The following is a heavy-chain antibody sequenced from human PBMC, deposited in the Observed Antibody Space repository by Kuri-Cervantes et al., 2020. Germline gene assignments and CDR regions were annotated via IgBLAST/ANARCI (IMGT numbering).Heavy chain of an antibody. V-gene: IGHV3-33*01. CDR2: IWYDGSNK. D-gene: IGHD6-13*01. J-gene: IGHJ4*02. Sequence: GESLKISCAASGFTFSSYGMHWVRQAPGKGLEWVAVIWYDGSNKYYADSVKGRFTISRDNSKNTLYLQMSSLRAEDTAVYYCARLGIAAAGTPDDYWGQGTLVTVSS. CDR1: GFTFSSYG. CDR3: ARLGIAAAGTPDDY.